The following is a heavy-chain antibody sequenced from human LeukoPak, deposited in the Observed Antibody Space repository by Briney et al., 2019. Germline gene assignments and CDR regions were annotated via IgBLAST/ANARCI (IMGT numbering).Heavy chain of an antibody. D-gene: IGHD1-26*01. J-gene: IGHJ3*02. CDR2: IYPGDSDT. CDR1: GYRFTTYW. Sequence: GESLKISCKGSGYRFTTYWIGWVRQMPGKGLEWMGIIYPGDSDTIYSPSFQGQVTISADKSTSTANLQWSSLKASDTAMYYCARSGGNYYSIWGQGTMVTVSS. CDR3: ARSGGNYYSI. V-gene: IGHV5-51*01.